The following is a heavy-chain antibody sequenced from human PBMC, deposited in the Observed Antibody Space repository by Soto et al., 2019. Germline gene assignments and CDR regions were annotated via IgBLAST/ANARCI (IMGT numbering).Heavy chain of an antibody. J-gene: IGHJ6*04. CDR2: IIPILGIA. D-gene: IGHD2-15*01. CDR1: GGTFSSYT. CDR3: ARDPRGSGGSGYYYYGMDV. Sequence: QVQLVQSGAEVKKPGSSVKVSCKASGGTFSSYTISWVRQAPGQGLEWMGRIIPILGIANYAQKFQGRVTITADKFTSTADMELSSLRSEDTAVYYCARDPRGSGGSGYYYYGMDVWGKGTTVTVSS. V-gene: IGHV1-69*08.